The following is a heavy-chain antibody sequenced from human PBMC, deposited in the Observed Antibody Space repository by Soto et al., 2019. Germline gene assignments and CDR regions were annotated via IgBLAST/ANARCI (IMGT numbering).Heavy chain of an antibody. CDR3: ARDKRDLRFLEWSYYFDY. Sequence: PGGSLILSCAASGFTFGTYSMNWVRQAPGKGLEWVSYISSSSTTIYYADSVKGRFTISRENAKNSLYLQMNSLRAEDTAVYYCARDKRDLRFLEWSYYFDYWGQGTLVTVSS. CDR1: GFTFGTYS. CDR2: ISSSSTTI. J-gene: IGHJ4*02. D-gene: IGHD3-3*01. V-gene: IGHV3-48*01.